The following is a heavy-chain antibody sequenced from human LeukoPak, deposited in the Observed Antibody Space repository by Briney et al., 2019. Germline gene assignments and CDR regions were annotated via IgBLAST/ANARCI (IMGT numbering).Heavy chain of an antibody. CDR3: ASLYSGSYDTGSFDYFNY. J-gene: IGHJ4*02. V-gene: IGHV4-61*01. D-gene: IGHD1-26*01. CDR1: GVSISSSSYY. CDR2: MYYSGST. Sequence: SETLSLTCTVSGVSISSSSYYWSWIRQPPGKGLEWIGYMYYSGSTNYNPSLKSRVTISVDTSKNQFSLKLSSVTAADTAVYYCASLYSGSYDTGSFDYFNYWGQGTLVTVSS.